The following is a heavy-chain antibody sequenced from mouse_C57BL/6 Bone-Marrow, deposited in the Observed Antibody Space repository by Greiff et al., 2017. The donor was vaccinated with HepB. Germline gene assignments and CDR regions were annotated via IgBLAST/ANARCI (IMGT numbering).Heavy chain of an antibody. D-gene: IGHD2-4*01. Sequence: VQLQQSGAELVKPGASVKMSCKASGYTFTSYWITWVKQRPGQGLEWIGDIYPGSGSTNYNEKFKSKATLTVDTSSSTAYMQLSSLTSDDSAVYYCAREGLRLLFDYWGQGTTLTVSS. CDR3: AREGLRLLFDY. CDR2: IYPGSGST. V-gene: IGHV1-55*01. CDR1: GYTFTSYW. J-gene: IGHJ2*01.